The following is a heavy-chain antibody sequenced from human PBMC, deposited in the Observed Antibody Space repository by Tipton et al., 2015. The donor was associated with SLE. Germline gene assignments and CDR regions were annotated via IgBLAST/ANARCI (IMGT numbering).Heavy chain of an antibody. V-gene: IGHV4-59*08. J-gene: IGHJ4*02. CDR1: GGSITSHY. Sequence: TLSLTCTVSGGSITSHYWSWIRQPPGKGLEWIGYIYDSGSTSYNPSLKSRVTISEDTSKQQFSLKLSSLTAADTAVYYCARHAGDYAYFDSWGQGTLVTVSS. CDR2: IYDSGST. CDR3: ARHAGDYAYFDS. D-gene: IGHD4-17*01.